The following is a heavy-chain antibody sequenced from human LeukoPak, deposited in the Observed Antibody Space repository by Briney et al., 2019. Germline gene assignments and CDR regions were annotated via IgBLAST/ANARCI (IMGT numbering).Heavy chain of an antibody. CDR3: ARYLTP. V-gene: IGHV4-39*01. D-gene: IGHD4/OR15-4a*01. CDR2: IYYSGST. CDR1: GGSISSSSYY. J-gene: IGHJ5*02. Sequence: PSETLSLTCTVSGGSISSSSYYWRWIRQPPGKGLELIGSIYYSGSTYYNQSLKSQVTISVHTSKNQFSLKLSSVTAADPAVYYCARYLTPWGQGTLVTVSS.